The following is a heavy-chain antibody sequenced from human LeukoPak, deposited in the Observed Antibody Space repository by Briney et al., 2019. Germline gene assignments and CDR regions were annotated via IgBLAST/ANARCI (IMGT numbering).Heavy chain of an antibody. CDR2: ISYDGSNK. V-gene: IGHV3-30*18. CDR1: GFTFSSYG. J-gene: IGHJ4*02. D-gene: IGHD6-13*01. CDR3: AKDHGWSIAAAGFYFDY. Sequence: GRSLRLSCAASGFTFSSYGMHWVRQAPGKGLEWVAVISYDGSNKYYADSVKGRFTISRDNSKNTLYLQMNSLRAEDTAVYYCAKDHGWSIAAAGFYFDYWGQGTLVTVSS.